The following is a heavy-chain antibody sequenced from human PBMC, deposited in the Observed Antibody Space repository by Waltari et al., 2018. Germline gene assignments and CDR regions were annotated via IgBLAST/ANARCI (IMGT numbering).Heavy chain of an antibody. CDR3: ASIDSSPLRYFDN. CDR1: GDSISSHY. D-gene: IGHD6-13*01. Sequence: QVQLQESGPRLVTPSETLSLTCTVSGDSISSHYWSWIRQPPGKGLEWIGYMYYTGSNNYNPSLKSRVTISLDTSKKQFSLRLTSVTAADTAVYYCASIDSSPLRYFDNWGQGTLVTVSS. V-gene: IGHV4-59*11. J-gene: IGHJ4*02. CDR2: MYYTGSN.